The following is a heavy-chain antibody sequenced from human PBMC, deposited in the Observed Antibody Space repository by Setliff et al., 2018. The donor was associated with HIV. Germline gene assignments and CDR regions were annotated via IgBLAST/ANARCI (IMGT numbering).Heavy chain of an antibody. CDR3: ARVAVPGLAYFPH. D-gene: IGHD6-19*01. J-gene: IGHJ6*02. V-gene: IGHV1-69*10. CDR2: IIPILGIA. Sequence: SVKVSCKASGGTFSSYAISWVRQAPGQGLEWMGGIIPILGIANYAQKFQGRVTITADESTSTAYMELSSLRSEDTAVFYCARVAVPGLAYFPHWGQGTTVTVSS. CDR1: GGTFSSYA.